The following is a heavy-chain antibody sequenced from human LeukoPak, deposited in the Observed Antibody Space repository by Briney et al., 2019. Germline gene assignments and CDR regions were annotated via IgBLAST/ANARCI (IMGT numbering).Heavy chain of an antibody. Sequence: SETLSLTCAVYGVSFSGYYWSWIRQPPGKGLEWIGEINHSGSTNYNPSLKSRVTISVDTSKNQFSLKLSSVTAADTAVYYCARGHQKGYCSSTSCYANDYWGQGTLVTVSS. CDR1: GVSFSGYY. D-gene: IGHD2-2*01. CDR3: ARGHQKGYCSSTSCYANDY. CDR2: INHSGST. V-gene: IGHV4-34*01. J-gene: IGHJ4*02.